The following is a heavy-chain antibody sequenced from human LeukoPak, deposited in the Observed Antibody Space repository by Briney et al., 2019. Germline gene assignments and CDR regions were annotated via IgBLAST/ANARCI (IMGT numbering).Heavy chain of an antibody. CDR2: IYNSGST. V-gene: IGHV4-59*02. D-gene: IGHD2-15*01. CDR3: AREDYCSGGSCYRVRAFSI. J-gene: IGHJ3*02. Sequence: SETLSLTCTVSGDSVSSQYWSWIRQSPGKGLEWIGNIYNSGSTYYNPSLKSRVTMSVDPSKNQFSLKLNSVTAADTAVYYCAREDYCSGGSCYRVRAFSIWGQGTMVTVSS. CDR1: GDSVSSQY.